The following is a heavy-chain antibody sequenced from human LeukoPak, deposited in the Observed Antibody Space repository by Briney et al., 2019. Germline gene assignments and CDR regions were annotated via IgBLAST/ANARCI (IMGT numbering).Heavy chain of an antibody. CDR2: INHSGST. D-gene: IGHD3-3*01. V-gene: IGHV4-34*01. CDR1: GGSFSGYY. J-gene: IGHJ4*02. Sequence: SETLSLTCAVYGGSFSGYYWSWICQPPGKGLEWIGEINHSGSTNYNPSLKSRVTISVGTSKNQFSLRLSSVTAADTAVYYCARGDLKSGSNWGQGTLVTVSS. CDR3: ARGDLKSGSN.